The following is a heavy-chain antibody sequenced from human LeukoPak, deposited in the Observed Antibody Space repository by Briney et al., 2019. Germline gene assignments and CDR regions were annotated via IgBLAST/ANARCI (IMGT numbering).Heavy chain of an antibody. CDR2: IQYEGTNK. J-gene: IGHJ4*02. CDR3: NSDPTQNFDY. CDR1: GFTFSSYG. D-gene: IGHD4-23*01. Sequence: GGSLRLSCAASGFTFSSYGMHWVRQAPGKGLEWVTFIQYEGTNKYYADSVKGRFTISRDNSKNTLYLQMNSLRAEDTAVYYCNSDPTQNFDYWGQGTLVTVSS. V-gene: IGHV3-30*02.